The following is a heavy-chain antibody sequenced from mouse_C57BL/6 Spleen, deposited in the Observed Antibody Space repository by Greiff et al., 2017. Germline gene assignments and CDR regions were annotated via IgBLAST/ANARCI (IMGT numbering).Heavy chain of an antibody. CDR1: GYTFTDYN. CDR3: ARGYCGSPFAD. V-gene: IGHV1-18*01. J-gene: IGHJ3*01. D-gene: IGHD1-1*01. CDR2: INPNNGGT. Sequence: EVKLKESGPELVKPGASVKIPCKASGYTFTDYNMDWVKQSHGQSLEWIGDINPNNGGTIYNQKFKGKATLTVDKSASTAYMELRSLTSEDTAGYYCARGYCGSPFADWGQGTLVTVAA.